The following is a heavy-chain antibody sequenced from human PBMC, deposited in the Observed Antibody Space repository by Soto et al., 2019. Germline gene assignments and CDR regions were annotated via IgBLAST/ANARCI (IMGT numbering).Heavy chain of an antibody. V-gene: IGHV4-30-4*01. D-gene: IGHD2-15*01. CDR2: IYYTGIT. J-gene: IGHJ4*02. Sequence: QVQLQESGPGLVKPSQTLSLTCTVSGGSISNGDYYWNWIRQPPGKGLDCIGSIYYTGITYYNPSPKSRVTMSLDTSKNQFSLKLSSGTAADTAMHYCTRTSAVEGDYWGQGILVTVSS. CDR3: TRTSAVEGDY. CDR1: GGSISNGDYY.